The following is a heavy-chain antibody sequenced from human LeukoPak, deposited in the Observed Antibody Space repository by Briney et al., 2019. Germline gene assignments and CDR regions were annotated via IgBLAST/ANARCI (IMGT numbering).Heavy chain of an antibody. CDR2: INPNSGGT. V-gene: IGHV1-2*02. D-gene: IGHD3-10*01. Sequence: GASVKVSCKASGYTFTGYYIHWVRQAPGQGLEWMGWINPNSGGTNYAQKFQGRVTMTRDTSISTAYMELSRLRSDDTAVYYCARPPGVRGHGHFDYWGQGTLVTVSS. CDR1: GYTFTGYY. J-gene: IGHJ4*02. CDR3: ARPPGVRGHGHFDY.